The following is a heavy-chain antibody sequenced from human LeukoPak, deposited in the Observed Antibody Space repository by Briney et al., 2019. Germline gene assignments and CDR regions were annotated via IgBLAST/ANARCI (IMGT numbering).Heavy chain of an antibody. CDR1: GYTFTSYY. J-gene: IGHJ6*02. CDR3: ARAINHGDYDV. CDR2: INPSGDST. V-gene: IGHV1-46*01. Sequence: GASVKVSCKASGYTFTSYYMDWVRQAPGQGLEWMGIINPSGDSTNYAQKFQGRVTMTRDTSPSTVYMELSSLRSEDTAVYYCARAINHGDYDVWGQGTTVIVSS. D-gene: IGHD4-17*01.